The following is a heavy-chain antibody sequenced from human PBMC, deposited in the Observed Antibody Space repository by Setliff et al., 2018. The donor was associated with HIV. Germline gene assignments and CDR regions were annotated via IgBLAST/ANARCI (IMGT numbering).Heavy chain of an antibody. CDR1: GFAFESYA. Sequence: QTGGSLRLSCTASGFAFESYAMHWVRQAPGKGLEWVSGISWSSGNIVYADSVKGRFTISRDNAKNSLYLQMNSLRVEDTAFYYCVKDYAHLYAFDIWGQGTMVTVSS. V-gene: IGHV3-9*01. CDR3: VKDYAHLYAFDI. CDR2: ISWSSGNI. J-gene: IGHJ3*02. D-gene: IGHD3-16*01.